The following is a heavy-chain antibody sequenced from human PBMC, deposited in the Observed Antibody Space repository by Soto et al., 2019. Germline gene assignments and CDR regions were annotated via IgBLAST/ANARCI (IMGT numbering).Heavy chain of an antibody. CDR1: GYTFTSYY. Sequence: QVQLVQSGAEVKKPGASVKVSCKASGYTFTSYYMHWVRQAPGQGLEWMGIINTGGGSSSYAQKFQGRVTMTRDTSTSTDYMELSSLRSEATAVYYCARDRGWFDPWGQGTLVTVSS. J-gene: IGHJ5*02. CDR2: INTGGGSS. CDR3: ARDRGWFDP. V-gene: IGHV1-46*01.